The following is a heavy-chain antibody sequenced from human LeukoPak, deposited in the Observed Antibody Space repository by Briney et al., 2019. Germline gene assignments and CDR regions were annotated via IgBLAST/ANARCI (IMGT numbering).Heavy chain of an antibody. J-gene: IGHJ6*02. CDR2: IWYDGSNK. V-gene: IGHV3-33*01. Sequence: GGSLRLSCAASGFTFSSYGMHWVRQAPGKGLEWVAVIWYDGSNKYYADSVKGRFTISRDNSKNTLYLQMNSLRAEDTAVYYCARPYCSSTSCPYGVYYYYGMDVWGQGTTVTVSS. CDR3: ARPYCSSTSCPYGVYYYYGMDV. CDR1: GFTFSSYG. D-gene: IGHD2-2*01.